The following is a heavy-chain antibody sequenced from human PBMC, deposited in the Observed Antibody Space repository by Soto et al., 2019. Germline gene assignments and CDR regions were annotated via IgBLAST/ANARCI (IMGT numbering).Heavy chain of an antibody. J-gene: IGHJ5*01. CDR2: TYYRSKWYN. D-gene: IGHD1-26*01. Sequence: SQTLSLTCAISGDSVSSSSVTWNWIRQSPSRGLEWLGRTYYRSKWYNDYAESVKSRITINPDTSKNQFSLHLNSVTPEDTAVNYCVRLIGNSWLDFWGQGTLVTRLL. CDR3: VRLIGNSWLDF. V-gene: IGHV6-1*01. CDR1: GDSVSSSSVT.